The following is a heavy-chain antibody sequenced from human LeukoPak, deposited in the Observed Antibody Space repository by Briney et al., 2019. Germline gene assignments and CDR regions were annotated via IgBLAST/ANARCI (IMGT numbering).Heavy chain of an antibody. Sequence: PGGSLRLSCAASGFTFSSYSMNWVRQAPGKGLEWVSSISSSSSYIYYADSVKGRFSISRDNARNTLYLQMNSLRAEDTAVYFCARLRCDVGDCYSAGQNFWGQGTLVTVSS. CDR3: ARLRCDVGDCYSAGQNF. CDR1: GFTFSSYS. CDR2: ISSSSSYI. V-gene: IGHV3-21*01. J-gene: IGHJ4*02. D-gene: IGHD2-21*02.